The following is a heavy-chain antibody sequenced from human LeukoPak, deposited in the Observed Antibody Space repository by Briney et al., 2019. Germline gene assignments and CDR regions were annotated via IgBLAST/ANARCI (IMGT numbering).Heavy chain of an antibody. V-gene: IGHV4-59*08. Sequence: SETLSLTCTVSGGSISSYYWSWIRQPPGKGLEWIGYIYYSGSTNYNPSLKSRVTISVDTPKNQFSLKLSSVTAADTAVYYCARHAGLLAFDIWGQGTMVTVSS. CDR3: ARHAGLLAFDI. CDR2: IYYSGST. J-gene: IGHJ3*02. D-gene: IGHD2/OR15-2a*01. CDR1: GGSISSYY.